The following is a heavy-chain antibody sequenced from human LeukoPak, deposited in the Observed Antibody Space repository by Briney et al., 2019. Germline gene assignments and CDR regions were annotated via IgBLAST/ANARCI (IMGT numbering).Heavy chain of an antibody. Sequence: GGSLRLSCAASGFTYTSFAMSWVRQAPGKGLEWVSTISRSGVATYYANSVKGRFTISRDNSKNTVYLQMNSLRAEDTAIYYCAKHSHDGSAPYYEVQLDYWGQGTLVTVSS. J-gene: IGHJ4*02. CDR2: ISRSGVAT. D-gene: IGHD3-22*01. CDR1: GFTYTSFA. V-gene: IGHV3-23*01. CDR3: AKHSHDGSAPYYEVQLDY.